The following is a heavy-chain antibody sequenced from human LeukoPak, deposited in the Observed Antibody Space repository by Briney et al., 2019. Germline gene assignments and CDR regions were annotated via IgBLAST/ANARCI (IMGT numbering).Heavy chain of an antibody. CDR2: IYSGGTT. Sequence: GGSLRLSCAASGFTVSTNCMTWVRQAPGKGLEWVSTIYSGGTTYYTDSVMGRFTISRHNSRNTLYLQMNSLRAEDTAVYYCARVDTVMAYYFDLWGQGTLVTVSS. V-gene: IGHV3-53*04. J-gene: IGHJ4*02. CDR3: ARVDTVMAYYFDL. D-gene: IGHD5-18*01. CDR1: GFTVSTNC.